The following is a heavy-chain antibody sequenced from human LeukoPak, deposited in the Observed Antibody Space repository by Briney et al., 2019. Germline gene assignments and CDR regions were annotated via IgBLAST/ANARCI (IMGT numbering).Heavy chain of an antibody. Sequence: SQTLSLTCAIFGDSVSSNSAAWNWIMQSPSRGLEWLGRTYYRSKWYNDYAVSVKSRITINPDTSKNQFSLHLNSVTPEDTAVYYCARDQGYASGAWSDAFNIWGQGTMVTVSS. V-gene: IGHV6-1*01. CDR3: ARDQGYASGAWSDAFNI. D-gene: IGHD6-19*01. CDR1: GDSVSSNSAA. CDR2: TYYRSKWYN. J-gene: IGHJ3*02.